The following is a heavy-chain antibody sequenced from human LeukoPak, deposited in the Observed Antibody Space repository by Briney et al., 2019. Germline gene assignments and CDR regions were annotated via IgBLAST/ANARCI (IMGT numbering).Heavy chain of an antibody. J-gene: IGHJ3*02. V-gene: IGHV4-30-2*01. Sequence: SETLSLTCAVSGGSISSGGYSWSWIRQPPGKGLEWIGYIYHSGSTYYNPSLKSRVTISVDRSKNQFSLKLSSVTAADTAVYYCARDGYYYDSSGYYYVDAFDIWGQGTVVTVSS. CDR2: IYHSGST. CDR1: GGSISSGGYS. D-gene: IGHD3-22*01. CDR3: ARDGYYYDSSGYYYVDAFDI.